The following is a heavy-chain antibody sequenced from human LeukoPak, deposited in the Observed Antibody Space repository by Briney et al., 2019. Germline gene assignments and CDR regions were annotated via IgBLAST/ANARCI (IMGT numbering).Heavy chain of an antibody. V-gene: IGHV3-15*01. CDR3: TTDAPNEYHSYYMDV. CDR1: GFTLRNAW. D-gene: IGHD1-1*01. J-gene: IGHJ6*03. Sequence: GGSLRLSCAASGFTLRNAWMSWVRQAPGKGLEWAGRIKSKTDGETTDYAAPVRGRFTISRDDSKNTLSLQMNSLKIEDTAVYYCTTDAPNEYHSYYMDVWGKGTTVTVSS. CDR2: IKSKTDGETT.